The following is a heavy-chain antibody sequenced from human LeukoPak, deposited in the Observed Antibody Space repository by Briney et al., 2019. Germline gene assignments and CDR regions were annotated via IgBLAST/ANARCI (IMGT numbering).Heavy chain of an antibody. CDR3: TKDWALSLSMIAVVINGEGY. D-gene: IGHD3-22*01. CDR1: GFTFTNAW. J-gene: IGHJ4*02. CDR2: IKSKTDGGTT. V-gene: IGHV3-15*01. Sequence: PGGSLRLSCAASGFTFTNAWMSWVCQAPGKGLEWVGRIKSKTDGGTTDYAAPVKGRFTISRDDSKKTLYLQMNSLKNEDTAVYYCTKDWALSLSMIAVVINGEGYWGQGTQVTVSS.